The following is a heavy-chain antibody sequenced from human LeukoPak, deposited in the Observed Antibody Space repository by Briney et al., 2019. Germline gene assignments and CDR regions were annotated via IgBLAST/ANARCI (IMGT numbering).Heavy chain of an antibody. CDR1: GGSIGNSNW. CDR2: IYHSGST. Sequence: SGTLSLTCAVSGGSIGNSNWWSWVRQTPGKGLEWIGEIYHSGSTNYNPSLKSRVTISVDKSKNQFSLKLSSVTAADTAVYYCTRDLRYSRHFDYWGQGTLVTVSS. J-gene: IGHJ4*02. V-gene: IGHV4-4*02. CDR3: TRDLRYSRHFDY. D-gene: IGHD6-13*01.